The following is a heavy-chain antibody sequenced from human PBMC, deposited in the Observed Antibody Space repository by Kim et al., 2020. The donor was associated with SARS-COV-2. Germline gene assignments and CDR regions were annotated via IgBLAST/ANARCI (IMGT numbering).Heavy chain of an antibody. CDR3: ARSIVVVLAATVYYYYGMDV. J-gene: IGHJ6*02. D-gene: IGHD2-15*01. CDR1: GGSFSGYY. Sequence: SETLSLTCAVYGGSFSGYYWSWIRQPPGKGLEWIGEINHSGSTNYNPSLKSRVTISVDTSKNQFSLKLSSVTAADTAVYYCARSIVVVLAATVYYYYGMDVWGQGTTVTVSS. CDR2: INHSGST. V-gene: IGHV4-34*01.